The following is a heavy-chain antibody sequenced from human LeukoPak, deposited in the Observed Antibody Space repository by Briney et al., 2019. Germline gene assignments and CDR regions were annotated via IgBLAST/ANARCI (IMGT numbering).Heavy chain of an antibody. D-gene: IGHD2-21*01. V-gene: IGHV1-8*02. J-gene: IGHJ4*02. CDR1: GYTFTSYD. Sequence: GASVKVSCKASGYTFTSYDINWVRQATGQGLEWMGWMNPNSGNTGYAQKFQGRVTITADEPTRTAYMELTYVRSDDTAVYYCTIIPNVILFTHYFEYWGQGTLVTVSS. CDR3: TIIPNVILFTHYFEY. CDR2: MNPNSGNT.